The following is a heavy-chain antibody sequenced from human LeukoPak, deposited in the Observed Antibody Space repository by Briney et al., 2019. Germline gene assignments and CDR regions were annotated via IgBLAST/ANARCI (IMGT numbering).Heavy chain of an antibody. CDR2: IYYSGST. J-gene: IGHJ3*02. CDR1: GGSISSYY. D-gene: IGHD2/OR15-2a*01. Sequence: PSETLSLTCTVSGGSISSYYWSWIRQPPGKGLEWIGYIYYSGSTNYNPSLKSRVTISVDTSKNQFSLKLSSVTAADTAVYYCARRLRLKNPGGDAFDIWGQGTVVTVSS. V-gene: IGHV4-59*08. CDR3: ARRLRLKNPGGDAFDI.